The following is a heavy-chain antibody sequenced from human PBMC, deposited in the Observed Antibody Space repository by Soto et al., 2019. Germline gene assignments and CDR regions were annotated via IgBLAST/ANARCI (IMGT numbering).Heavy chain of an antibody. J-gene: IGHJ4*02. V-gene: IGHV1-3*01. D-gene: IGHD3-10*01. CDR3: ARSRGSMVRGVIISTHHFDY. Sequence: ASVKVSCKASGYTFTSYAMHWVRQAPGQRLEWMGWINAGNGNTKYSQKFQGRVTITRDTSASTAYMELSSLRSEDTAVYYCARSRGSMVRGVIISTHHFDYWGQGTLVTVSS. CDR1: GYTFTSYA. CDR2: INAGNGNT.